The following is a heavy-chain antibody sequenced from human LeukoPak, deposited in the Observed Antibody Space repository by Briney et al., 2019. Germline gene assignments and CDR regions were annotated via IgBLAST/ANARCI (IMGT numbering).Heavy chain of an antibody. CDR1: GFTFSSYA. CDR2: ISYDGSIK. V-gene: IGHV3-30*04. J-gene: IGHJ4*02. Sequence: GGSLRLSCAASGFTFSSYAMHWARQAPGKGLEWVAAISYDGSIKYSADSVKGRSTISRDNSKNALYLQMDSLRADDTAVYYCARDNYYYDSSGYYHFDYWGQGTLVTVSS. CDR3: ARDNYYYDSSGYYHFDY. D-gene: IGHD3-22*01.